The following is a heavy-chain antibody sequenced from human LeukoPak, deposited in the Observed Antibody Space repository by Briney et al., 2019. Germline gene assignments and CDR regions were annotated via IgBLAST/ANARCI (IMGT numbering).Heavy chain of an antibody. CDR3: TGGRNSAFDY. D-gene: IGHD1-14*01. CDR2: TYYGSKWSN. Sequence: SQTLSLTCVISGDSVSRNGVAWNGVRQSPSRGLEWLGRTYYGSKWSNDYALSVKSRITINPDTSKNQFSLQLNSVTPEDTAVYYCTGGRNSAFDYWGQGTLVTVSS. J-gene: IGHJ4*02. CDR1: GDSVSRNGVA. V-gene: IGHV6-1*01.